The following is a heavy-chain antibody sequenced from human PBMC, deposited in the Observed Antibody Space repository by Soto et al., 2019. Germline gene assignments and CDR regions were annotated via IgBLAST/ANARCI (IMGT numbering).Heavy chain of an antibody. D-gene: IGHD6-6*01. CDR2: IWYDGSNK. CDR1: GFTFSSYG. J-gene: IGHJ6*02. Sequence: GGSLRLSCAASGFTFSSYGMHWVRQAPGKGLEWVAVIWYDGSNKYYADSVKGRFTISRDNSKNTLYLQMNSLRAEDTAVYYCARFSGYSSSSSYYYGMDVWGQGTTVTVSS. CDR3: ARFSGYSSSSSYYYGMDV. V-gene: IGHV3-33*01.